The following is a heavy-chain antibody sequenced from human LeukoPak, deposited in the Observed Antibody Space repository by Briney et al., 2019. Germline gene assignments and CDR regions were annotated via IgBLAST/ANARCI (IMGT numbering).Heavy chain of an antibody. Sequence: ASVKVSCKASGYTFTGYYVHWARQAPGQGLEWMGWINPNSGGTNYAQKFQGWVTMTRDTSISTAYMELSRLRSDDTAVYYCARSGWYYFDYWGQGTLVTVSS. CDR3: ARSGWYYFDY. CDR1: GYTFTGYY. J-gene: IGHJ4*02. V-gene: IGHV1-2*04. D-gene: IGHD6-19*01. CDR2: INPNSGGT.